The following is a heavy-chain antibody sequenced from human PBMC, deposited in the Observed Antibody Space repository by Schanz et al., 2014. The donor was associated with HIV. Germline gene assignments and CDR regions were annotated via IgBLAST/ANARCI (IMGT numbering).Heavy chain of an antibody. CDR3: AKASESIFGVEGLDF. CDR1: GFIFSNYG. V-gene: IGHV3-30*18. CDR2: SSHDGSVK. Sequence: QVQLVESGGGVVQPGRSLRLSCVGSGFIFSNYGIHWVRQAPGKGLEGGAVSSHDGSVKFYGDSVKGRFTISRDTFKNTVYLQMNSLRSEDTAVYYCAKASESIFGVEGLDFWGQGTLVIVSS. J-gene: IGHJ4*02. D-gene: IGHD3-3*01.